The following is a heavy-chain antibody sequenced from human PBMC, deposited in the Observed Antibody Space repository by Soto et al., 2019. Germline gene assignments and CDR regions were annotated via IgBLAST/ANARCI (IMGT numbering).Heavy chain of an antibody. CDR1: GGSISSSSYY. Sequence: KPSETLSLTCTVSGGSISSSSYYWGWIRQPPGKGLEWIGSIYYSGSTYYNPSLKSRVTISVDTSKNQFSLKLSSVTAADTAVYYCARVGEWELQADWFDPWGQGTLVTVSS. V-gene: IGHV4-39*01. CDR3: ARVGEWELQADWFDP. CDR2: IYYSGST. J-gene: IGHJ5*02. D-gene: IGHD1-26*01.